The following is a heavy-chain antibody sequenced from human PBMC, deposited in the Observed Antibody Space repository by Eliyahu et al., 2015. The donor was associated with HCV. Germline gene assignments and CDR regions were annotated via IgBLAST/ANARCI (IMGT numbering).Heavy chain of an antibody. V-gene: IGHV1-18*01. D-gene: IGHD1-1*01. CDR2: QPFQNT. J-gene: IGHJ5*02. Sequence: QIQLVQSGAEVKNPGASVMLSCKASGYTFTSYGLSWVRQAPGQGLAWVGGMDQPFQNTKYAQKLQGRVTMTTDTSTGTAHMELRSLRYDDTAVYYCARDINWRFDPWGQGTLVTVSS. CDR1: GYTFTSYG. CDR3: ARDINWRFDP.